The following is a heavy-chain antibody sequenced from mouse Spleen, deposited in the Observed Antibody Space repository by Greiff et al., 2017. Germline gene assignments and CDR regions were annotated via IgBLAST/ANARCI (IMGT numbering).Heavy chain of an antibody. CDR1: GFTFSNYW. J-gene: IGHJ4*01. Sequence: EVKLVESGGGLVQPGGSMKLSCVASGFTFSNYWMNWVRQSPEKGLEWVAQIRLKSDNYATHYAESVKGRFTISRDDSKSSVYLQMNNLRAEDTGIYYCTSSTMVNYYAMDYWGQGTSVTVSS. D-gene: IGHD2-13*01. CDR3: TSSTMVNYYAMDY. V-gene: IGHV6-3*01. CDR2: IRLKSDNYAT.